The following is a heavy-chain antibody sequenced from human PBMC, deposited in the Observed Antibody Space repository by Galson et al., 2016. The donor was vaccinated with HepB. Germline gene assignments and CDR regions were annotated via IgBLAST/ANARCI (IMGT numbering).Heavy chain of an antibody. CDR1: VGSISGTAYY. CDR2: HYYSGST. Sequence: SETLSLTCTVSVGSISGTAYYWGWLRQPPGKGLEWIGSHYYSGSTYYKPSLKSRVTISVDMSKNQFSLKVNSVTAADTAVYYCASGRPKYIGRDNWFDPWGQGTLVTVSS. CDR3: ASGRPKYIGRDNWFDP. D-gene: IGHD1-26*01. V-gene: IGHV4-39*01. J-gene: IGHJ5*02.